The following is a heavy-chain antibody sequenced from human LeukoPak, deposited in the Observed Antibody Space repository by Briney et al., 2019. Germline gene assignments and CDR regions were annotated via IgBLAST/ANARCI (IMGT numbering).Heavy chain of an antibody. Sequence: SETLALTCSVSGGSISSYYWSWIRQPPGKGLEWIGFIYYSGSTYYNPSLESRVTISVDTSKNQSSLKLTSVTAADTAIYYCARRYDTSGPFFDYWGQGTLVTVSS. V-gene: IGHV4-59*01. CDR1: GGSISSYY. J-gene: IGHJ4*02. CDR2: IYYSGST. D-gene: IGHD3-22*01. CDR3: ARRYDTSGPFFDY.